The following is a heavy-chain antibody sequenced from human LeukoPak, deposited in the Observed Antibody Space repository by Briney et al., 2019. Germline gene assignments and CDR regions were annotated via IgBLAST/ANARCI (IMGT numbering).Heavy chain of an antibody. CDR1: GFTFDDYA. V-gene: IGHV3-9*01. CDR2: ISWKSRSI. D-gene: IGHD2-15*01. CDR3: AKGVRGYGSGGNCSYDAFDI. Sequence: PGGSLRLSCAASGFTFDDYAMHAVRQAPGKGLEGVSGISWKSRSIGYADSVKGRFPISRDNPKNSLYLQMNSLRAEDTALYYSAKGVRGYGSGGNCSYDAFDIWGQGTMVTVSS. J-gene: IGHJ3*02.